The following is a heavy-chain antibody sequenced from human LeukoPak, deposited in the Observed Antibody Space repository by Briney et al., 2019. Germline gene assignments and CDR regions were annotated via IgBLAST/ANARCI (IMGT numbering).Heavy chain of an antibody. CDR1: GGSISSYY. CDR3: ARGPNRYYFDY. CDR2: MYSSGST. J-gene: IGHJ4*02. Sequence: SETLSLTCTVSGGSISSYYWSWIRQPAGKGPEWIGRMYSSGSTSYNPSLKSRVTISVDTSKNQFSLKLSSATAADTAVYYCARGPNRYYFDYWGQGTLVTVSS. V-gene: IGHV4-4*07. D-gene: IGHD2/OR15-2a*01.